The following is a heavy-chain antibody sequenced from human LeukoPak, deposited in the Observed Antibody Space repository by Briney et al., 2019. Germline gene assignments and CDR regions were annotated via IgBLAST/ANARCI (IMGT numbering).Heavy chain of an antibody. CDR1: GGSIHSSSYH. Sequence: SETLSLNCSVSGGSIHSSSYHWGWIRQPPGKGLDWIGSIFYSGSTNYNPSLKSRVRISVDTSKNQFSLKLTSVTAADTAVYYCARTHLYYGMDVWGQGTTVTVSS. CDR3: ARTHLYYGMDV. CDR2: IFYSGST. V-gene: IGHV4-39*01. J-gene: IGHJ6*02.